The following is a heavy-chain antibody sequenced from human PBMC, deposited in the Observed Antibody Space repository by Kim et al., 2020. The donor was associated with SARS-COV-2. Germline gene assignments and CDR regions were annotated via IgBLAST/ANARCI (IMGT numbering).Heavy chain of an antibody. J-gene: IGHJ4*02. Sequence: GGSLRLSCAASGFTFSNAWMSWVRQAPGKGLEWVGRIKSKTDGGTTDYAAPVKGRFTISRDDSKNTLYLQMNSLKTENTAVYYCTTDSHDYGDYWRRYFDYWGQGTLVTVSS. CDR1: GFTFSNAW. V-gene: IGHV3-15*01. D-gene: IGHD4-17*01. CDR2: IKSKTDGGTT. CDR3: TTDSHDYGDYWRRYFDY.